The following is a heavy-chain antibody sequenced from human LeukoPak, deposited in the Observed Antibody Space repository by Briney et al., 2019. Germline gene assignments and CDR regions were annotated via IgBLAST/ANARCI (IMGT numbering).Heavy chain of an antibody. CDR3: ARGELELRGLYSNFDY. Sequence: HSQTLSLTCTVSGGSLSSGGYYWSWVRQQAGRGMKWIGYVYYSASTSYNPSLKSRVTISVDTSKNQFSLKLSSVTAADTAVYYCARGELELRGLYSNFDYWGQGTLVTVSS. J-gene: IGHJ4*02. V-gene: IGHV4-31*03. D-gene: IGHD1-7*01. CDR2: VYYSAST. CDR1: GGSLSSGGYY.